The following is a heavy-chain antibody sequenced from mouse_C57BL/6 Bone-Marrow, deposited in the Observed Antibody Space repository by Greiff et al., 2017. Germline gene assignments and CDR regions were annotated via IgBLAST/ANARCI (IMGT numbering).Heavy chain of an antibody. CDR2: INYDGSST. V-gene: IGHV5-16*01. D-gene: IGHD2-4*01. CDR3: ARGYYDYGGRWYFDV. CDR1: GFTFSDYY. Sequence: EVMLVESEGGLVQPGSSMKLSCTASGFTFSDYYMAWVRQVPEKGLEWVANINYDGSSTYYLDSLKSRFVISRDNAKNILYLQMSSLKSEDTATYYCARGYYDYGGRWYFDVWGTGSTVTVSS. J-gene: IGHJ1*03.